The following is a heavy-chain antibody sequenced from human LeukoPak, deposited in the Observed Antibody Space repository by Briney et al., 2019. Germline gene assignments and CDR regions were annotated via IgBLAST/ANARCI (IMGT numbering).Heavy chain of an antibody. J-gene: IGHJ4*02. CDR3: ARQTAMGRSGDY. Sequence: GESLKISCKASGYSFTSYWIGWVRQMPGKGLEWMGIIDPSDSETRYTPSFQGQVTISVDKSLTTTDLQWNSLKASDTAMYYCARQTAMGRSGDYWGQGTLVTVSS. D-gene: IGHD5-18*01. V-gene: IGHV5-51*01. CDR2: IDPSDSET. CDR1: GYSFTSYW.